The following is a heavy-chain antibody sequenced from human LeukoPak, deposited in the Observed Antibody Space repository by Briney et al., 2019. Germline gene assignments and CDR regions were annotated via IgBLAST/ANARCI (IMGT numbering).Heavy chain of an antibody. D-gene: IGHD2-15*01. CDR3: ARGSRYCSGCSCSPIDYYFDY. V-gene: IGHV1-8*01. CDR2: MNPNSGNT. CDR1: GYTFTSYD. Sequence: ASVKVSCKASGYTFTSYDINWVRQATGQGLEWMGWMNPNSGNTGYAQKFQGRVTMTRNTSISTAYMELSSLRSEDTAVYYCARGSRYCSGCSCSPIDYYFDYWGQGTLVTVSS. J-gene: IGHJ4*02.